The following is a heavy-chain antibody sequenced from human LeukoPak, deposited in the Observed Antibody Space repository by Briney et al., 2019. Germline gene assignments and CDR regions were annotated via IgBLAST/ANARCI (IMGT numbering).Heavy chain of an antibody. V-gene: IGHV4-31*03. Sequence: SETLSLTCTVSGGSISSGGYYWSWMRQHPGKGLEWIGYIYYSGSTYYNPSLKSRVTISLDTSKNQFSLKLSSVTAADTAVYYCARQSTPDDYGSGSYSDYWGQGTLVTVSS. D-gene: IGHD3-10*01. CDR2: IYYSGST. CDR1: GGSISSGGYY. CDR3: ARQSTPDDYGSGSYSDY. J-gene: IGHJ4*02.